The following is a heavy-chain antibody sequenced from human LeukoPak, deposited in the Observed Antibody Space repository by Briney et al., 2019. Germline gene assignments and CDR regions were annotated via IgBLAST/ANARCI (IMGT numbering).Heavy chain of an antibody. CDR3: ARDDSTGYGDWFDP. D-gene: IGHD6-19*01. CDR1: SGSITSYY. J-gene: IGHJ5*02. CDR2: IYSSETT. Sequence: SETLSLTCTVSSGSITSYYWSWIRQPAGKGLEWIGRIYSSETTNYNPSLKSRVTMSVDTSKNQFSLKLSSVTAADTAVYYCARDDSTGYGDWFDPWGQGTLVTVSS. V-gene: IGHV4-4*07.